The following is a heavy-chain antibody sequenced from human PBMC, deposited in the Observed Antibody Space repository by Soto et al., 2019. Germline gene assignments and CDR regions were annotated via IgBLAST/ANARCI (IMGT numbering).Heavy chain of an antibody. D-gene: IGHD3-10*01. Sequence: QVQLVESGGGVVQPGRSLRLSCAASGFTFSSYGMHWVRQAPGKGLEWVAVISYDGSNKYYADSVKGRFTISRDNSMNTLYLQMNSLRAEDTAVYYCAKDTLLWFGELLVNYGMDVWGQGTTVTVSS. CDR1: GFTFSSYG. CDR2: ISYDGSNK. V-gene: IGHV3-30*18. J-gene: IGHJ6*02. CDR3: AKDTLLWFGELLVNYGMDV.